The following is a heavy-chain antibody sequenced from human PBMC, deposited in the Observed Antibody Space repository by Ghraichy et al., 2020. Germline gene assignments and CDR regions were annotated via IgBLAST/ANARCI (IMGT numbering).Heavy chain of an antibody. V-gene: IGHV4-39*01. D-gene: IGHD3-10*01. CDR3: SRHMVRGYCFDT. J-gene: IGHJ4*02. Sequence: SETLSLTCTVSGDSFNSYNYYWGWVRQPPGKGLEWIGSIYYSGSTYYDPSLKSRVTISVDTSKNQFSLKLHSVTAADTAVYFCSRHMVRGYCFDTWGQGALVSVSS. CDR2: IYYSGST. CDR1: GDSFNSYNYY.